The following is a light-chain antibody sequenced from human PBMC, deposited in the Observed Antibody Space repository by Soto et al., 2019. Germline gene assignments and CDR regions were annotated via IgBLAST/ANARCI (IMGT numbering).Light chain of an antibody. CDR3: QQYNSYPWT. CDR2: TAS. J-gene: IGKJ1*01. CDR1: QSISSL. V-gene: IGKV1-5*03. Sequence: DIQMTQSPSTLSASVGDRVTITCRASQSISSLLAWYQQKPGKAPKLLIYTASSLESGVPSRFSGSGSGTEFPLTISSLQPDDFATYYCQQYNSYPWTFGQGTKVEIK.